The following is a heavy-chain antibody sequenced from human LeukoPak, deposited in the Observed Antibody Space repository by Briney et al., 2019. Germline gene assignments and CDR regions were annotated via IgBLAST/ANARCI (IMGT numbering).Heavy chain of an antibody. V-gene: IGHV3-48*04. CDR1: GFTFSSYS. D-gene: IGHD3-10*01. CDR3: ARDTSPWFRNYYYYYGMDV. J-gene: IGHJ6*02. CDR2: ISSSSSTI. Sequence: PGGSLRLSCAASGFTFSSYSMNWVRQAPGKGLEWVSYISSSSSTIYYADSVKGRFTISRDNAKNSLYLQMNSLRAEDTAVYYCARDTSPWFRNYYYYYGMDVWGQGTTVTVSS.